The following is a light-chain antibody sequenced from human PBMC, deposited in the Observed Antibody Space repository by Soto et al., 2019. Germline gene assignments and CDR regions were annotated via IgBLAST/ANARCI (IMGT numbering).Light chain of an antibody. Sequence: QSALTQPASVSGSPGQSITISCTGTSSDVGGYNYVSWFQQHPGKAPKLKIYEVSNRPSGVSNRFSGSKSGYTASLTISELQAEDEADYYCTSFTGSRTWVFGGGTQVTVL. J-gene: IGLJ3*02. CDR3: TSFTGSRTWV. V-gene: IGLV2-14*03. CDR1: SSDVGGYNY. CDR2: EVS.